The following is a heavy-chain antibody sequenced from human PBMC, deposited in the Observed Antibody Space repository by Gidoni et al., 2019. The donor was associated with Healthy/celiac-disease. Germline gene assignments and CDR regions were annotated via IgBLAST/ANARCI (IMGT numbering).Heavy chain of an antibody. CDR2: IYPGDSDT. CDR3: ARHAKSIFGVADYYYGMDV. CDR1: GYSFTSYW. Sequence: EVQLVQSGAEVKKPGESLKISCKGSGYSFTSYWIGWVRQMPGKGLEWMGIIYPGDSDTRNSPSFQGQVTISADKSISTAYLQWSILKASDTAMYYCARHAKSIFGVADYYYGMDVWGQGTTVTVSS. V-gene: IGHV5-51*01. J-gene: IGHJ6*02. D-gene: IGHD3-3*01.